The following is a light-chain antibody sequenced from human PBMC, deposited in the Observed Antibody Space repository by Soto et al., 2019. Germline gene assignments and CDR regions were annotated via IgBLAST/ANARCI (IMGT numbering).Light chain of an antibody. CDR2: DTS. CDR1: TGAVTSGHY. Sequence: QAVVTQAPSLTVSPGGTVTLTCGSSTGAVTSGHYPYWFQQKPGQAPRTLIYDTSNKHSWTPARFSGYLLGGKAALTLSGAQAEDEAEYFCLLSFNGPYVFGGGTKLTVL. CDR3: LLSFNGPYV. J-gene: IGLJ2*01. V-gene: IGLV7-46*01.